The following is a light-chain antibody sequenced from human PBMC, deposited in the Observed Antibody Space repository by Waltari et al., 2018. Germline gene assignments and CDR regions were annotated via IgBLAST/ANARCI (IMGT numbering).Light chain of an antibody. CDR2: GAS. CDR3: QQYDGSSVT. J-gene: IGKJ4*01. V-gene: IGKV3-20*01. Sequence: DIVLTQSPGSLSLSPGERANLSCRASQTISGSWLTWYQQKPGQAPRLLIYGASSRATAIPDRFSGSGSGTDFTLTISRLEPEDFAVYYCQQYDGSSVTFGGGTKVEIK. CDR1: QTISGSW.